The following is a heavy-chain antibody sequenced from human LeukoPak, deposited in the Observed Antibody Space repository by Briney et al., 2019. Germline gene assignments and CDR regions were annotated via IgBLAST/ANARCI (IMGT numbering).Heavy chain of an antibody. CDR1: GFTFSTYS. CDR2: ISSGSSTI. D-gene: IGHD1-26*01. CDR3: ARVTVGATADYFDY. V-gene: IGHV3-48*01. Sequence: GGPLRLSCAASGFTFSTYSMNWVRQAPGKGLEWLSYISSGSSTIYYADSVKGRFTISRDNARNSLYLQMNGLRAEDTAVYYCARVTVGATADYFDYWGQGTLVTVSS. J-gene: IGHJ4*02.